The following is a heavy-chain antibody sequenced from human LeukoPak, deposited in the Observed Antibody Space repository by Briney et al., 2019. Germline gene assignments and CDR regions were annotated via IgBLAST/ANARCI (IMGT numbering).Heavy chain of an antibody. Sequence: PGGPLRLSCAAAGFTFSSYGMHWVRQAPGKGLEWVAVISYDGSNKYYADSVKGRFTISRDNSKNTLYLQMNSLRAEDTAVYYCAKSKVDTAMVPDYWGQGTLVTVSS. J-gene: IGHJ4*02. D-gene: IGHD5-18*01. CDR1: GFTFSSYG. V-gene: IGHV3-30*18. CDR3: AKSKVDTAMVPDY. CDR2: ISYDGSNK.